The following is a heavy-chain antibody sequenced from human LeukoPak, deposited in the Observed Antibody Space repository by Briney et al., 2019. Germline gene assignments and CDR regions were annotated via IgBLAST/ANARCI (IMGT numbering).Heavy chain of an antibody. J-gene: IGHJ5*02. V-gene: IGHV4-61*02. CDR2: IYTSGST. CDR1: GGSISSGSYY. CDR3: ARGKRWLQLFWFDP. D-gene: IGHD5-24*01. Sequence: SQTLSLTCTVSGGSISSGSYYWSWIWQPAGKGLEWIGRIYTSGSTNYNPSLKSRVTISVDTSKTQFSLKLSSVTAADTAVYYCARGKRWLQLFWFDPWGQGTLVTVSS.